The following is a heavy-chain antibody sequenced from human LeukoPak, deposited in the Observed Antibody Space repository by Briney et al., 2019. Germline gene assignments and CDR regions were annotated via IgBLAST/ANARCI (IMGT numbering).Heavy chain of an antibody. Sequence: GESLKISCKGSGYSFTSYWIGWVRQMPGKGLEWMGIIYPGDSDTRYSPSFQGQVTISADKSISTAYLQWSSLKASDTAMYYCARRAAAGTSWAYYYMDVWGKGTTVTVSS. CDR2: IYPGDSDT. CDR1: GYSFTSYW. D-gene: IGHD6-13*01. CDR3: ARRAAAGTSWAYYYMDV. V-gene: IGHV5-51*01. J-gene: IGHJ6*03.